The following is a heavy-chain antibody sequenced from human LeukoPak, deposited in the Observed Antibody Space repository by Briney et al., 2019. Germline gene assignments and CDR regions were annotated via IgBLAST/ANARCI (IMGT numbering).Heavy chain of an antibody. V-gene: IGHV3-15*01. J-gene: IGHJ4*02. CDR3: VTRVKSTGDY. CDR1: GFTFSNVW. Sequence: GGSLRLSCAASGFTFSNVWMNWVRQAPGKGLEWTGRIKTKTDGGTTEYAAPVKGRFTISRDDSKNTVYLQMNSLKTEDTALYYCVTRVKSTGDYWGQGTLVTVSS. CDR2: IKTKTDGGTT. D-gene: IGHD1-1*01.